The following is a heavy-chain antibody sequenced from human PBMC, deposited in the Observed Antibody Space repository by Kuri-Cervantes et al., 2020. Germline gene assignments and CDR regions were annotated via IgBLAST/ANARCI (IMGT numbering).Heavy chain of an antibody. D-gene: IGHD5-18*01. CDR2: MNPNSGNT. J-gene: IGHJ6*02. CDR1: GHTFTSYD. CDR3: ARGRDVDTAMGYGMDV. V-gene: IGHV1-8*01. Sequence: ASVKVSCKASGHTFTSYDINWVRQATGQGLEWMGWMNPNSGNTGYAQKFQGRVTMTRNTSISTAYMELSSLRSEDTAVYYCARGRDVDTAMGYGMDVWGQGTTVTVS.